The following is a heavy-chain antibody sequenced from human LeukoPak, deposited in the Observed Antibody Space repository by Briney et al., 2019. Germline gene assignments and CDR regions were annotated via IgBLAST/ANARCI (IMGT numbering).Heavy chain of an antibody. D-gene: IGHD3-3*01. CDR2: IYYSGST. V-gene: IGHV4-39*07. CDR1: GGSISSSSYY. J-gene: IGHJ5*02. CDR3: ARDSQGDYDFWSGYYIS. Sequence: SETLSLTCTVSGGSISSSSYYWGWIRQPPGKGLEWIGSIYYSGSTYYNPSLKSQVTISVDTSKNQFSLKLSSVTAADTAVYYCARDSQGDYDFWSGYYISWGQGTLVTVSS.